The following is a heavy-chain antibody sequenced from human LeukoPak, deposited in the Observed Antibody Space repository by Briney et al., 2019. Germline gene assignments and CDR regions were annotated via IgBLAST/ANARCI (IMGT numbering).Heavy chain of an antibody. J-gene: IGHJ4*02. Sequence: GGSLRLSCAASGFTFSSYAMSWVRQAPGKGLEWVSAISGSGGSTYYADSVKGRFTISRDNSKSTLYLQMNSLRAEDTAVYYCAKDYDSSGYYAKWGQGTLVTVSS. CDR2: ISGSGGST. CDR1: GFTFSSYA. CDR3: AKDYDSSGYYAK. V-gene: IGHV3-23*01. D-gene: IGHD3-22*01.